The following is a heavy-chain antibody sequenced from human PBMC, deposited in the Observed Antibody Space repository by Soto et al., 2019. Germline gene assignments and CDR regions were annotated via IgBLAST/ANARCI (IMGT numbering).Heavy chain of an antibody. CDR1: GGTFSSYA. CDR3: ARERSSGHPPYFDY. CDR2: SIPIFGTA. J-gene: IGHJ4*02. V-gene: IGHV1-69*06. Sequence: AVKVSCKASGGTFSSYASSWVRQAPGQGVEWMGGSIPIFGTANYAQKFRGRVAITADKPTRTDYMALSSLRSKHTAVYYCARERSSGHPPYFDYRGQGTLVTVSS. D-gene: IGHD6-19*01.